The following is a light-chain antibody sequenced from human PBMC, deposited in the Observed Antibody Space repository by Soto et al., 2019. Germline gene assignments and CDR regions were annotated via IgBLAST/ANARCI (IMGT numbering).Light chain of an antibody. Sequence: EIIMTQSAATLSVSPGEGATLSCRASQSVSSKLAWYQQKPGQAPSLLIYGTSSRATGIPDRFSGSGSGTDFTLTISRLEPEDFAVYYCQQYGSSTWTFGQGSKV. CDR2: GTS. J-gene: IGKJ1*01. V-gene: IGKV3-20*01. CDR1: QSVSSK. CDR3: QQYGSSTWT.